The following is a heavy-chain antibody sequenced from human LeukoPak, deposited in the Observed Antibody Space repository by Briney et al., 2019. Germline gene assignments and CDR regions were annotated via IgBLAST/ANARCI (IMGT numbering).Heavy chain of an antibody. V-gene: IGHV4-59*05. CDR1: GGSISSYY. CDR3: ARHYYDSSGYFHFDY. D-gene: IGHD3-22*01. CDR2: IYYSGST. Sequence: SETLSLTCTVSGGSISSYYWSWIRQPAGKGLEWIGSIYYSGSTYYNPSLKSRVTISVDTSKNQFSLKLSSVTAADTAVYYCARHYYDSSGYFHFDYWGQGTLVTVSS. J-gene: IGHJ4*02.